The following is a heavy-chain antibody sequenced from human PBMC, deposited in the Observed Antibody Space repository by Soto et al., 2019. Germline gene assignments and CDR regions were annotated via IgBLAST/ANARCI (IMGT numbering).Heavy chain of an antibody. Sequence: PVGSLRLSCAASGFTFSSYAISWVRQAPGKGLEWVSAISGSGGSTYYADSVKGRFTISRDNSKNTLYLQMNSLRAEDTAVYYCAKDWKAATDWDYDILTGPGAFDIWGQGTMVTVSS. CDR3: AKDWKAATDWDYDILTGPGAFDI. CDR1: GFTFSSYA. J-gene: IGHJ3*02. V-gene: IGHV3-23*01. CDR2: ISGSGGST. D-gene: IGHD3-9*01.